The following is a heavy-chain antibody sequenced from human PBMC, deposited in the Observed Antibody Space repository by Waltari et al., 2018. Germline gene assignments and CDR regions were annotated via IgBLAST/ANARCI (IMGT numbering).Heavy chain of an antibody. J-gene: IGHJ6*02. V-gene: IGHV4-38-2*01. CDR2: IYHSGST. D-gene: IGHD5-18*01. CDR1: GYSISSGYY. Sequence: QVQLQESGPGLVKPSETLSLTRAVSGYSISSGYYWGWIRQPPGKGLEWIGSIYHSGSTYSNPSLKSRVTISVDTSKNQFSLKLSSVTAADTAVYYCAGGHRGYSYGCMDVWGQGTTVTVSS. CDR3: AGGHRGYSYGCMDV.